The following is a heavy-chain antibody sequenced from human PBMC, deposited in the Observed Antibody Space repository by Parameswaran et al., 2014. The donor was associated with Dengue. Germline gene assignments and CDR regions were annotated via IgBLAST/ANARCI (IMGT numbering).Heavy chain of an antibody. D-gene: IGHD3-22*01. Sequence: VRQAPGKGLEWVGFIRSKAYGGTTEYAASVKGRFTISRDDSKSIAYLQMNSLKTEDTAVYYCTRERSDSSEIPDYWGQGTLVTVSS. V-gene: IGHV3-49*02. J-gene: IGHJ4*02. CDR2: IRSKAYGGTT. CDR3: TRERSDSSEIPDY.